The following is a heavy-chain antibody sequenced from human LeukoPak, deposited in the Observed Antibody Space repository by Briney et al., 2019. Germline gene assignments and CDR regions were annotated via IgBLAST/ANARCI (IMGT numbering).Heavy chain of an antibody. Sequence: ASVKVSCKASGYTFTGYYMHWVRQAPGQGLEWMGWINPNSGGTNYAQKFQGRVTMTRDTSISTAYMELSRLRSDDTAVYYCARDFRVVAARLRYYYYYMDVWGKGTTVTVSS. D-gene: IGHD6-6*01. CDR1: GYTFTGYY. CDR3: ARDFRVVAARLRYYYYYMDV. CDR2: INPNSGGT. V-gene: IGHV1-2*02. J-gene: IGHJ6*03.